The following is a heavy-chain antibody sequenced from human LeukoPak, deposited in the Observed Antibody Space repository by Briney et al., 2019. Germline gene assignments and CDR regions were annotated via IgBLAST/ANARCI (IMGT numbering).Heavy chain of an antibody. CDR1: GYSFTSYW. J-gene: IGHJ6*03. CDR3: ARGAGGPFYYYSYMDV. D-gene: IGHD3-16*01. CDR2: IYPGDSDT. V-gene: IGHV5-51*01. Sequence: GGSLQISCKGSGYSFTSYWIGWVRQMPGKGLEGMGIIYPGDSDTTYSPSFQGQVTISADKSISTAYLQWSRLQASDTAMYYCARGAGGPFYYYSYMDVWGKGTTVTVSS.